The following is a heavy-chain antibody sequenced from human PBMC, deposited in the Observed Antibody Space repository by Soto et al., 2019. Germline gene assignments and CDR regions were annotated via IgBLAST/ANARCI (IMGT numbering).Heavy chain of an antibody. J-gene: IGHJ6*02. CDR3: ARGTWIQLWLRVGYYYYGMDV. D-gene: IGHD5-18*01. V-gene: IGHV1-69*12. CDR1: GGTFSSYA. CDR2: IIPIFGTA. Sequence: QVQLVQSGAEVKKPGSSVKVSCKASGGTFSSYAISWVRQAPGQGLEWMGGIIPIFGTANYAQKFQGRVTITADESTSTAYMELSSLRSEDTAVYYCARGTWIQLWLRVGYYYYGMDVWGQGTTITVSS.